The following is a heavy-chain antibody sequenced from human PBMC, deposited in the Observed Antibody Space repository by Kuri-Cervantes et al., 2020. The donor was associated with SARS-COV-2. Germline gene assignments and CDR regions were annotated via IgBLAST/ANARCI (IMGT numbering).Heavy chain of an antibody. CDR2: ISSSSYI. V-gene: IGHV3-21*01. CDR1: GFTSSSNG. J-gene: IGHJ6*02. D-gene: IGHD5/OR15-5a*01. Sequence: GGSRRPSWPPSGFTSSSNGMNWVRQAPGKGLGWVSSISSSSYIYDAVTVKGRFTISRDNAKISLYLQMNSLRAEDTAVYYCARDGTPLYDNEIVDVWGQGTTVTVSS. CDR3: ARDGTPLYDNEIVDV.